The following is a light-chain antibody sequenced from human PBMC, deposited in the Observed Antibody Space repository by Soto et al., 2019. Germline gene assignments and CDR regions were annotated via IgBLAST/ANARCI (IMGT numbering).Light chain of an antibody. CDR1: QIISSY. CDR2: AAS. CDR3: QQYNSYSYT. J-gene: IGKJ2*01. V-gene: IGKV1-39*01. Sequence: DIQMTQSPSSLSASVGDRVIITCRASQIISSYLNWYQQKPGKAPKLLIYAASSLQSGVPSRFSGSGSGTEFTLTISSLQPDDFATYYCQQYNSYSYTFGQGTK.